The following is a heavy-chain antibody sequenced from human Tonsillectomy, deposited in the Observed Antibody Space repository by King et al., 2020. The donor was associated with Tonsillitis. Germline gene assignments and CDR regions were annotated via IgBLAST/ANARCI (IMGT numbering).Heavy chain of an antibody. CDR1: GFTFSDYY. J-gene: IGHJ3*02. D-gene: IGHD3-3*01. V-gene: IGHV3-11*05. Sequence: QVQLVESGGGLVKPGGSLRLSCAASGFTFSDYYMGCICQAPGKGLEWLSYISSGSSFTFYADPVKGRVSISRANAKKSMHLHINSLRGEDTAVYYFAGGRGTTFRGTFDIWGQGTMVTVS. CDR2: ISSGSSFT. CDR3: AGGRGTTFRGTFDI.